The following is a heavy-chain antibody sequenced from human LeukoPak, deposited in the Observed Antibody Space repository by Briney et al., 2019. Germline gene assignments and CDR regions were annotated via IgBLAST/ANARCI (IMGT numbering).Heavy chain of an antibody. Sequence: ASVKVSCKASGYTFTSYDINWVRQATGQGLEWMGWMNPNSGNTGYAQKFQGRVTMTRNTSISTAYMGLSSLRSEDTAVYYCARRLGITIFGVVIIRRNWFDPWGQGTLVTVSS. CDR1: GYTFTSYD. CDR2: MNPNSGNT. CDR3: ARRLGITIFGVVIIRRNWFDP. V-gene: IGHV1-8*01. D-gene: IGHD3-3*01. J-gene: IGHJ5*02.